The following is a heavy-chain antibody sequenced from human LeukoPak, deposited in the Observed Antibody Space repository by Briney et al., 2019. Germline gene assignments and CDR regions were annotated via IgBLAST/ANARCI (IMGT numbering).Heavy chain of an antibody. D-gene: IGHD3-3*01. V-gene: IGHV1-24*01. CDR1: GYTLTELS. CDR3: ASWGGYDFWSGYYDYYYYGMDV. J-gene: IGHJ6*02. Sequence: ASVKVSCKVSGYTLTELSMHWVRQAPGKGLEWMGGFDPEDGETIYAQKFQGRVTMTEDTSTDTAYMELSSLRSEDTAVYYCASWGGYDFWSGYYDYYYYGMDVWGQGTTVTVSS. CDR2: FDPEDGET.